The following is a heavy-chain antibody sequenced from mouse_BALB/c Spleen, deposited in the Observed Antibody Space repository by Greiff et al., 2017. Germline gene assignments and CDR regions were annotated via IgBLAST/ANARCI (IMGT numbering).Heavy chain of an antibody. CDR1: GFTFTDYY. Sequence: EVMLVESGGGLVQPGGSLRLSCATSGFTFTDYYMSWVRQPPGKALEWLGFIRNKANGYTTEYSASVKGRFTSSRDNPQSILYLQMNTLGAEDRSTYDCARDGGKYVGAMDYWGQGTSVTVSS. D-gene: IGHD2-1*01. CDR2: IRNKANGYTT. J-gene: IGHJ4*01. CDR3: ARDGGKYVGAMDY. V-gene: IGHV7-3*02.